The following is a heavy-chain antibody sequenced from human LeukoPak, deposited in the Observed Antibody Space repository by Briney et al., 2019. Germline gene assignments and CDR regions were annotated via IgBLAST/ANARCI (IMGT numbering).Heavy chain of an antibody. Sequence: GGSLRLSCAASGFTFDDYAMHWVRQAPGKGLEWVSGISWNSGSIGYADSVKGRFTISRDNAKNSLYLQMNSLRAEDRAVYYCARESESYDSSGSTFDYWGQGTLVTVSS. V-gene: IGHV3-9*01. CDR1: GFTFDDYA. J-gene: IGHJ4*02. CDR2: ISWNSGSI. D-gene: IGHD3-22*01. CDR3: ARESESYDSSGSTFDY.